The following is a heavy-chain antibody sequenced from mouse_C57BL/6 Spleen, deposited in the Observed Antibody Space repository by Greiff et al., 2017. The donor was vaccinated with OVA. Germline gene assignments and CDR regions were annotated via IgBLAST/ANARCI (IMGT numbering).Heavy chain of an antibody. CDR3: ARHEDRSNSFDY. D-gene: IGHD5-1*01. J-gene: IGHJ2*01. V-gene: IGHV1-62-2*01. CDR1: GYTFTEYT. Sequence: VKLVESGAELVKPGASVKLSCKASGYTFTEYTIHWVKQRSGQGLEWIGWFYPGSGSIKYNEKFKDKATLTADKSSSTVYMELSRLTSEDSAVYFCARHEDRSNSFDYWGQGTTLTVSS. CDR2: FYPGSGSI.